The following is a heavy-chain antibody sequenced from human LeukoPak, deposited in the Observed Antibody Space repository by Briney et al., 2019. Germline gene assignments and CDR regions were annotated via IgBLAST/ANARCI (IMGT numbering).Heavy chain of an antibody. CDR2: ISSRAGTI. J-gene: IGHJ6*03. Sequence: GGSLRLSCSASGLTFSSYEMNWVRQAPGKGLEWVSSISSRAGTIYYADSVKGRFTISRDNSKNTLYLQMGSLRAEDMAVYYCARDALVATAYYYYYYMDVWGKGTTVTVSS. CDR3: ARDALVATAYYYYYYMDV. D-gene: IGHD5-12*01. V-gene: IGHV3-48*03. CDR1: GLTFSSYE.